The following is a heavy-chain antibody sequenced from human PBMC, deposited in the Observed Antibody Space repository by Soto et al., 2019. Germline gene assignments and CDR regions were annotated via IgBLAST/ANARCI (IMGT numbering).Heavy chain of an antibody. Sequence: EVQLVESGGGLVQPGRSLRLTCAASGFTFDDYAMHWVRQAPGQGLEWVSGIRWNSGSIGYADSVNGRVTIARDNAKNSLYLQMNSLRAEDTALYYCAKGCQYYGVFRFQYWGQGTLVTVS. CDR2: IRWNSGSI. V-gene: IGHV3-9*01. J-gene: IGHJ4*02. D-gene: IGHD4-17*01. CDR1: GFTFDDYA. CDR3: AKGCQYYGVFRFQY.